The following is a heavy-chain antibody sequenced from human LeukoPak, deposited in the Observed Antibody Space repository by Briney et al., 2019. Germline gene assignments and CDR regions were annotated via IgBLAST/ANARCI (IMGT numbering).Heavy chain of an antibody. D-gene: IGHD5-24*01. CDR2: MNPNSGNT. CDR1: GYIFTSYD. CDR3: ARRRDGYNSDWFGP. J-gene: IGHJ5*02. V-gene: IGHV1-8*01. Sequence: ASVKVSCKASGYIFTSYDINWVRQATGQRLEWMGWMNPNSGNTGYAQKFQGRVTITRDTSITTAYMELSSLRSEDTAVYYCARRRDGYNSDWFGPWGQGTLVTVSS.